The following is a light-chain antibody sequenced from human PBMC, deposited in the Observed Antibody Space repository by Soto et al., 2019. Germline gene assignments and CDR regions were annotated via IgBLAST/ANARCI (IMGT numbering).Light chain of an antibody. Sequence: QSALTQPPSASGSPGQSVTISCTGSSSDVGAYNFVSWYQHHAGKGPKVMIYEVNQRPSGVPDRFSVSKSGNTASLTVSGLQAEDEADYYCSSYAGNDNLVFGGGTKLTVL. J-gene: IGLJ3*02. CDR1: SSDVGAYNF. CDR2: EVN. V-gene: IGLV2-8*01. CDR3: SSYAGNDNLV.